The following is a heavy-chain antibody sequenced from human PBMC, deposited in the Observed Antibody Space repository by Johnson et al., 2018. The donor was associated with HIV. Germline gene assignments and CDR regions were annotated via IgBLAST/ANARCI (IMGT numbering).Heavy chain of an antibody. V-gene: IGHV3-30*04. Sequence: QVQLMESGGGVVQPGRSLRLSCAASGFTFSSYAMHWVRQAPGKGLEWVAVISYDGSNKYYADSVRGRFTLSRDNSKNTLYLQMNSLRAEDTAVYYCARDRNPFLNYFASSADAFDIWGQGTMVTVSS. J-gene: IGHJ3*02. CDR1: GFTFSSYA. CDR3: ARDRNPFLNYFASSADAFDI. D-gene: IGHD3-22*01. CDR2: ISYDGSNK.